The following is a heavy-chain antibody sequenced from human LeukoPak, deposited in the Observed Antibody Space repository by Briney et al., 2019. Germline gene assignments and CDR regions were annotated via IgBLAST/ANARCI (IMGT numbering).Heavy chain of an antibody. J-gene: IGHJ4*02. CDR3: ARGGTYYDFWSGYQFDY. Sequence: ASVKVSCKASGYIFTSYDINWVRQATGQGLEWMGWMNPNSGNTGYAQKFQGRVTMTRNTSISTAYMELSSLRSEDTAVYYCARGGTYYDFWSGYQFDYWGQGTLVTVSS. D-gene: IGHD3-3*01. V-gene: IGHV1-8*01. CDR1: GYIFTSYD. CDR2: MNPNSGNT.